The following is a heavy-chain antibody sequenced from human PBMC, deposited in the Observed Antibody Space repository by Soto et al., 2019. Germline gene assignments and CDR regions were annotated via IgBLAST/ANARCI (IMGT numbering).Heavy chain of an antibody. CDR1: SGSISTSNW. D-gene: IGHD3-10*01. Sequence: QVQLQESGPGLVKPSGTLSLTCAVSSGSISTSNWWSWVRQPPGKGLEWIGEIYRSGSTNYNPSLKSRVTISVDKSKNQFPLKLSSVTAADTAVYYCARGNRDYYYYMDVWGKGTTVTVSS. V-gene: IGHV4-4*02. CDR2: IYRSGST. CDR3: ARGNRDYYYYMDV. J-gene: IGHJ6*03.